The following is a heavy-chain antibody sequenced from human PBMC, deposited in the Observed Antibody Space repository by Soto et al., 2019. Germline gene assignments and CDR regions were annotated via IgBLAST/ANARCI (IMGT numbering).Heavy chain of an antibody. V-gene: IGHV1-69*13. CDR2: IIPIFGTA. D-gene: IGHD4-4*01. Sequence: ASVKVSCKASGGTFSSYAISWVRQAPGQGLEWMGGIIPIFGTANYAQKFQGRVTITADESMSTAYMELSSLRSEDTAVYYCARGDYKDYYYYGMDVWGQGTTVTVSS. CDR3: ARGDYKDYYYYGMDV. CDR1: GGTFSSYA. J-gene: IGHJ6*02.